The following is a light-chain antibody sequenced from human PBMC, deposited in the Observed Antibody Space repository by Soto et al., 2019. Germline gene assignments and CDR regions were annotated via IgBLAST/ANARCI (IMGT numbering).Light chain of an antibody. V-gene: IGKV2-28*01. CDR2: LGS. Sequence: EIVMTQSPASLPVTPGEPASLSCRSSQRLLHSNGYHFLDWYLQKPGQSPQLLIYLGSYRASGVPERVRGSGAGTDFTLEIIRVEAEDGGVYYCMQALLTPYTFGQGTTLEIK. CDR3: MQALLTPYT. J-gene: IGKJ2*01. CDR1: QRLLHSNGYHF.